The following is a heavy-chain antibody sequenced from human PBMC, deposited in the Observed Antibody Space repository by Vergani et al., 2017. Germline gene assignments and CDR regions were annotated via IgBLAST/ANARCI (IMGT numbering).Heavy chain of an antibody. Sequence: EVQLVESGGGLVQPGRSLRLSCAASGFTFTNFAMTWVRRTPGEGLEWVSAITVSGENTYYADSVKGRFTISRDDSKNTLYLQMNSLRVDDTAVYYCTKGPRYCSSTTCPMGAFDIWGQGTMVTVSS. CDR1: GFTFTNFA. J-gene: IGHJ3*02. CDR3: TKGPRYCSSTTCPMGAFDI. V-gene: IGHV3-23*04. CDR2: ITVSGENT. D-gene: IGHD2-2*01.